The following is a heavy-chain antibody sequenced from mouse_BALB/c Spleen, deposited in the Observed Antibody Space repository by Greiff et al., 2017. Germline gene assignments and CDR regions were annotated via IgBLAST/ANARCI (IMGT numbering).Heavy chain of an antibody. V-gene: IGHV14-4*02. J-gene: IGHJ2*01. CDR1: GFNIKDYY. D-gene: IGHD1-1*01. CDR3: KGYYGSSGY. CDR2: IDPENGDT. Sequence: EVKLMESGAELVRSGASVKLSCTASGFNIKDYYMHWVKQRPEQGLEWIGWIDPENGDTEYAPKFQGKATMTADTSSNTAYLQLSSLTSEDTAVYYCKGYYGSSGYWGQGTTLTVSS.